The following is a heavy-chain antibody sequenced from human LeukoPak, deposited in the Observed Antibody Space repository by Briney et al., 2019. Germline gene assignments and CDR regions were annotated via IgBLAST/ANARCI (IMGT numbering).Heavy chain of an antibody. CDR3: AKGITMVRGVIITEYYFDY. Sequence: GGSLRLSCAASGFTFDDYAMHWVRQAPGKGLEWVSGISWNSGSIGYADSVKGRFTISRDNAKNSLYLQMNSLRAEDTALYYCAKGITMVRGVIITEYYFDYWGQGTLVTVSS. V-gene: IGHV3-9*01. CDR1: GFTFDDYA. D-gene: IGHD3-10*01. J-gene: IGHJ4*02. CDR2: ISWNSGSI.